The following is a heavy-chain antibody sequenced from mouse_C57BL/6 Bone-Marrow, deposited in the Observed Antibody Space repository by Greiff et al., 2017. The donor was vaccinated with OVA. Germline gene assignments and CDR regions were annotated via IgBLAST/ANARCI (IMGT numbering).Heavy chain of an antibody. CDR1: GYSITSGYY. J-gene: IGHJ2*01. CDR2: ISYDGSN. V-gene: IGHV3-6*01. D-gene: IGHD1-1*01. CDR3: ARAYGSR. Sequence: VQLQQSGPGLVKPSQSLSLTCSVTGYSITSGYYWNWIRQFPGNKLEWMGYISYDGSNNYNPSLKNRISITRDTSKNQFFLKLNSVTTEDTATYYCARAYGSRWGQGTTLPVSS.